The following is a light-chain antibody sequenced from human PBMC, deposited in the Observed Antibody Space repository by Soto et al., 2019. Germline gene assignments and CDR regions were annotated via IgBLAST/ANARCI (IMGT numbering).Light chain of an antibody. V-gene: IGLV1-51*02. CDR1: SSNIGNNY. CDR3: GTWDSSLSAYV. J-gene: IGLJ1*01. Sequence: VLTQPPSVSAAPGQKVTISCSGSSSNIGNNYVSWYQQLPGTAPKLLIYENNKRPSGIPDRFSGSKAGTSATLGITGLQTGDEADYYCGTWDSSLSAYVFGTGTKVTVL. CDR2: ENN.